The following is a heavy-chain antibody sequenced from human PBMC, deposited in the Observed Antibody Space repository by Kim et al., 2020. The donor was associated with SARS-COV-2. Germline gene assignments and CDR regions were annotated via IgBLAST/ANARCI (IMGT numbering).Heavy chain of an antibody. CDR1: GFTFSSYA. CDR3: AKEIYSYSSGWSFDY. Sequence: GGSLRISCAASGFTFSSYAMSWVRQAPGKGLEWVSTISGSGGSTYYADSVKDRFTISRDKSKNTLYLQMNSLRAEDTAVYYCAKEIYSYSSGWSFDYWGQGTLVTVSS. J-gene: IGHJ4*02. D-gene: IGHD6-19*01. V-gene: IGHV3-23*01. CDR2: ISGSGGST.